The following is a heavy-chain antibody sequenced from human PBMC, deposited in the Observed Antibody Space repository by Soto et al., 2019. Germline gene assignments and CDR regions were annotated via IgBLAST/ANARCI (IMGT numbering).Heavy chain of an antibody. D-gene: IGHD6-13*01. Sequence: SETLSLTCTVSGGSISSYYWRWIRQPPGKGLEWIGYIYYSGSTNYNPSLKSRVTISVDTSKNQFSLKLSSLTAADTAVYYCARGRVTAGPFDYWGQGTLVTVSS. CDR1: GGSISSYY. V-gene: IGHV4-59*01. CDR2: IYYSGST. CDR3: ARGRVTAGPFDY. J-gene: IGHJ4*02.